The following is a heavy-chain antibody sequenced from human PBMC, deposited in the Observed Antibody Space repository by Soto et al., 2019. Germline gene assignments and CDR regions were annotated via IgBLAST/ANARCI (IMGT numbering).Heavy chain of an antibody. Sequence: QVQLVESGGGVVQPGRSLRLSCAASGFTFSSYGMHWVRQAPGKGLEWVAVISYDGSNKYYADSVKGRFTISRDNSKNTLYLQMNSLRAEDTAVYYCASAVAEEGDYYYGMDVWGQGTTVTVSS. J-gene: IGHJ6*02. CDR1: GFTFSSYG. CDR3: ASAVAEEGDYYYGMDV. D-gene: IGHD6-19*01. CDR2: ISYDGSNK. V-gene: IGHV3-30*03.